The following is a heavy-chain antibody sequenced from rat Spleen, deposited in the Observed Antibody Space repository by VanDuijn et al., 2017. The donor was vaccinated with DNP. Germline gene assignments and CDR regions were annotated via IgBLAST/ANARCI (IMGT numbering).Heavy chain of an antibody. Sequence: EVQLVESGGGLVQPGRSMKLSCAASGFTFSSSPMAWVRQAPAKGLEWVATLSYNGGTPYYRDSVKGRFTISRDNAQSTLYLQMDSLRSEDTATYYCARHRTIMPYYYAMDAWGQGASVTVSS. V-gene: IGHV5-46*01. CDR1: GFTFSSSP. D-gene: IGHD1-12*01. CDR3: ARHRTIMPYYYAMDA. CDR2: LSYNGGTP. J-gene: IGHJ4*01.